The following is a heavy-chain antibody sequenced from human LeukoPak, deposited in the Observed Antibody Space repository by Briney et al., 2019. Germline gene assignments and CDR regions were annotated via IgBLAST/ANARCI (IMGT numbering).Heavy chain of an antibody. J-gene: IGHJ1*01. CDR1: GGSVGSNY. V-gene: IGHV4-59*02. D-gene: IGHD6-19*01. Sequence: PSETLSLTCSVSGGSVGSNYWSWVRQPPGKGLEWIGYISYSGDTKYNPSLKSRLSMSVDTSKNQCSLMLTSVTAADTAVYYCARGSGWYPHWGQGTLVTVSS. CDR3: ARGSGWYPH. CDR2: ISYSGDT.